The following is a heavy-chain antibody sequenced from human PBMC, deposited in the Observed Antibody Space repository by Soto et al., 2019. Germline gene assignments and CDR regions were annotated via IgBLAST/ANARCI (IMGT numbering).Heavy chain of an antibody. V-gene: IGHV4-4*02. CDR1: EGTIMNPGW. Sequence: TLEPLCLRYGVSEGTIMNPGWWSWVQKHPGKGLEWIGEIFQSGSTNYTPSLESRVTISVDKSKNQFSLSVTSVTTEDTVIYFCARGRGRASCGWSWFAPWGQGILVTVSS. CDR2: IFQSGST. CDR3: ARGRGRASCGWSWFAP. J-gene: IGHJ5*02. D-gene: IGHD6-19*01.